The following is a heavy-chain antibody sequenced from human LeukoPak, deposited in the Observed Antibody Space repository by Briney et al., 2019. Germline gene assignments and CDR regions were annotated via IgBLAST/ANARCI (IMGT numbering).Heavy chain of an antibody. D-gene: IGHD1-7*01. CDR2: IKQDGSEK. Sequence: GGSLRLSCAASGFTFSSYWMSWVRQAPGKGLEWVANIKQDGSEKYYVDSVKGRFTISRDNAKNSLYLQMNSLRAEDTAVYYCAGETPITGTTRGYFDYWGQGTLVTVSS. J-gene: IGHJ4*02. V-gene: IGHV3-7*03. CDR3: AGETPITGTTRGYFDY. CDR1: GFTFSSYW.